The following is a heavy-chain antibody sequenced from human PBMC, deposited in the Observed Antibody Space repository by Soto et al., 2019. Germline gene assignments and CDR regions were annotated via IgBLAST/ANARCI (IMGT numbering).Heavy chain of an antibody. J-gene: IGHJ5*01. Sequence: PGGSLRLSCAASGFTFSSHWMHWVRQAPGKGLVWVSRINGDGSSTSYADSAKGRFTISRDNAKNMLYLQVNSLRADDTAVYYCAGSPGLSRISGTTLGAWGQGTLVTVSS. V-gene: IGHV3-74*01. D-gene: IGHD1-7*01. CDR3: AGSPGLSRISGTTLGA. CDR1: GFTFSSHW. CDR2: INGDGSST.